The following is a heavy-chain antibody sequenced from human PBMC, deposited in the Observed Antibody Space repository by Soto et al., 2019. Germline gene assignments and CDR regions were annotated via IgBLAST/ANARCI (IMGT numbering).Heavy chain of an antibody. CDR2: IYYSGST. D-gene: IGHD4-4*01. CDR1: GGSISSYY. V-gene: IGHV4-59*08. J-gene: IGHJ6*02. Sequence: QVQLQESGPGLVKPSETLSLTCTVSGGSISSYYWSWIRQPPGKGLEWIGYIYYSGSTNYNPSLKSRVTKSVNTSKNQFALKLSSVTAADTAVYYCARLSKGEYYYYGMDVWGQGTTVTVSS. CDR3: ARLSKGEYYYYGMDV.